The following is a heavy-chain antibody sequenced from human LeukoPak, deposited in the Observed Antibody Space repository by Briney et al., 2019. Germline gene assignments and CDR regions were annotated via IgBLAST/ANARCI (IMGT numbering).Heavy chain of an antibody. Sequence: PSETLSLTCTVSGGSISSNNYYWGWIRQPPGKGLEWIGTIYYSGSTYYNPSLKRRVTISVDTSKNQFSLKLSSVTAADTAVYYCARDLAGHFGGFYFDYWGQGTLVTVSS. CDR3: ARDLAGHFGGFYFDY. CDR1: GGSISSNNYY. V-gene: IGHV4-39*07. CDR2: IYYSGST. J-gene: IGHJ4*02. D-gene: IGHD2-21*01.